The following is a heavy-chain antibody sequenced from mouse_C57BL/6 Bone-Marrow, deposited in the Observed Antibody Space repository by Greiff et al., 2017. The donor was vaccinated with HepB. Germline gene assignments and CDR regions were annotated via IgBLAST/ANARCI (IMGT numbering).Heavy chain of an antibody. J-gene: IGHJ2*01. D-gene: IGHD1-1*01. V-gene: IGHV1-15*01. Sequence: VQLQQSGAELVRPGASVTLSCKASGYTFTDYEMHWVKQTPVHGLEWIGAIDPETGGTAYNQKFKGKAILTADKSSSTAYMELRSLTSEDSAVYYCYYGSRTSFDYWGQGTTLTVSS. CDR3: YYGSRTSFDY. CDR1: GYTFTDYE. CDR2: IDPETGGT.